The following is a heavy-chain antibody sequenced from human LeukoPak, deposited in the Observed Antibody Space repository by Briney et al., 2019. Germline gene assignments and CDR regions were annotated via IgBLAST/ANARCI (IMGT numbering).Heavy chain of an antibody. Sequence: PGGSLRLSCAASGFTFSSYAMHWVRQAPGKGLEYVSAISSNGGSTYYANSVKGICTISRDNSKNTLYLQMNSLRAEDTAVYYCARRAGAYSHPYDYWGQGTLVTVSS. J-gene: IGHJ4*02. CDR3: ARRAGAYSHPYDY. D-gene: IGHD4/OR15-4a*01. CDR1: GFTFSSYA. CDR2: ISSNGGST. V-gene: IGHV3-64*01.